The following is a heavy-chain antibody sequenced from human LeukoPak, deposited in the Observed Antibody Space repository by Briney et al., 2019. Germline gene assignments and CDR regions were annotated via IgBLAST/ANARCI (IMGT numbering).Heavy chain of an antibody. V-gene: IGHV3-30*02. CDR1: GFTFSSYS. Sequence: GGSLRLSCAASGFTFSSYSMNWVRQAPGKGLEWVAFIRYDGSNKYYADSVKGRFTISRDNSKNTLYLQMNSLRAEDTAVYYCARESYCSGGSCYSGRAFDIWGQGTMVTVSS. D-gene: IGHD2-15*01. CDR2: IRYDGSNK. CDR3: ARESYCSGGSCYSGRAFDI. J-gene: IGHJ3*02.